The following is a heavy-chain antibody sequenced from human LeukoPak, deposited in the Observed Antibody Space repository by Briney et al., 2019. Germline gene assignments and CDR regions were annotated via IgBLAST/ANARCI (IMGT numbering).Heavy chain of an antibody. Sequence: SVGLFCAACGGTVINFAMYWVRQATGEGLEWVSSSGSGGSTYYADSVKDRFTISRDNSKNTLYLQMNSLRAEDTAVYYCAYCSAGSCSGSPVDYWGQGTQVTVSS. CDR3: AYCSAGSCSGSPVDY. CDR1: GGTVINFA. J-gene: IGHJ4*02. V-gene: IGHV3-23*01. D-gene: IGHD2-15*01. CDR2: SGSGGST.